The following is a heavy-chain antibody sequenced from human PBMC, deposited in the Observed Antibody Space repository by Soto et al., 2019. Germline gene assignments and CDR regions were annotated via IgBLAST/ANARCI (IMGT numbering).Heavy chain of an antibody. D-gene: IGHD3-22*01. CDR2: IYYSGSS. CDR3: ARGRGYYYFDY. Sequence: QVQLQESGPGLVKPSETLSLTCTVSGGSISSYYWSWIRQPPGKGLEWIGYIYYSGSSNYNPSLKSRVTISVDTSKNQFSLKLSSVTAADTAVYYCARGRGYYYFDYWGQGTLVTVSS. J-gene: IGHJ4*02. V-gene: IGHV4-59*01. CDR1: GGSISSYY.